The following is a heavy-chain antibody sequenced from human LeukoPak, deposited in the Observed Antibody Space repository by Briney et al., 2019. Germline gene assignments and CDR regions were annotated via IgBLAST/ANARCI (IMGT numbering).Heavy chain of an antibody. V-gene: IGHV3-23*01. Sequence: PGGSLRLSCAASGFTFSSYAMSWVRQAPGEGLEWVSAISGSGGSTYYADSVKGRFTISRDNSKNTLYLQMNSLRAEDTAVYYCAKDVAARPGGWFDPWGQGTLVTVSS. CDR2: ISGSGGST. J-gene: IGHJ5*02. D-gene: IGHD6-6*01. CDR1: GFTFSSYA. CDR3: AKDVAARPGGWFDP.